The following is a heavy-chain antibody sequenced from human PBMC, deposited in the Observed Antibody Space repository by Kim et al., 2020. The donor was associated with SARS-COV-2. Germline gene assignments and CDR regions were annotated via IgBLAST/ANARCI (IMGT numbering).Heavy chain of an antibody. Sequence: GGSLRLSCAASGFTFSSYAMSWVRQAPGKGLEWVSAISGSGGSTYYADSVKGRFTISRDNSKNTLYLQMNSLRAEDTAVYYCAKMLGADIVVVVAATWGFDYWGQGTLVTVSS. V-gene: IGHV3-23*01. CDR3: AKMLGADIVVVVAATWGFDY. CDR2: ISGSGGST. J-gene: IGHJ4*02. CDR1: GFTFSSYA. D-gene: IGHD2-15*01.